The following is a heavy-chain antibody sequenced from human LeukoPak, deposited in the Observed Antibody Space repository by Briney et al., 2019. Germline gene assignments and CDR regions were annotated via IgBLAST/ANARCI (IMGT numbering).Heavy chain of an antibody. CDR3: ARMKYSNSWEHYYYGMDD. Sequence: PGGSLRLSCAASGFTFSTSGMHWVRQAPGKGLEWVAVIWNDGSNQYYGASVKGRFTISRDNSKNTLYLQMNSLRAEDTAVYYCARMKYSNSWEHYYYGMDDWGQGTTVTVS. J-gene: IGHJ6*02. CDR1: GFTFSTSG. D-gene: IGHD6-13*01. CDR2: IWNDGSNQ. V-gene: IGHV3-33*01.